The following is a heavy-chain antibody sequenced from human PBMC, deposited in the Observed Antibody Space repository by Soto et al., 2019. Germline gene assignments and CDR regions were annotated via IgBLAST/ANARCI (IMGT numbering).Heavy chain of an antibody. V-gene: IGHV1-69*13. CDR2: IIPIFGTA. D-gene: IGHD2-15*01. CDR3: ARVGILFSTPYGMDV. Sequence: GASVKVSCKASGGTFSSYAISWVRQAPGQGLEWMGGIIPIFGTANYAQKFQGRVTITADESTSTAYMELSSLRSEDTAVYYCARVGILFSTPYGMDVWGQGTTVTVSS. J-gene: IGHJ6*02. CDR1: GGTFSSYA.